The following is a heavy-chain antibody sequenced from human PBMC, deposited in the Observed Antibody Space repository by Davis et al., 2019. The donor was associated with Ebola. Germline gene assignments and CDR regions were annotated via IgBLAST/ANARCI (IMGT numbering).Heavy chain of an antibody. CDR1: GFTFSSYA. CDR2: ISGSGGST. V-gene: IGHV3-23*01. Sequence: GGSLRLSCAASGFTFSSYAMSWVRQAPGKGLEWVSGISGSGGSTYYADSVKGRFTISRDNSKNTLYLQMNSLRAEDTAVYYCARVDFWSGYPTDYYGMDVWGQGTTVTVSS. J-gene: IGHJ6*02. CDR3: ARVDFWSGYPTDYYGMDV. D-gene: IGHD3-3*01.